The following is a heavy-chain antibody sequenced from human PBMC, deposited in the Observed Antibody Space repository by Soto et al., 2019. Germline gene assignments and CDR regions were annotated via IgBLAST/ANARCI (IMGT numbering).Heavy chain of an antibody. Sequence: QVQLVQSGAEVKRPGSSVKVSCTASRGTFNTCAVHWVRQAPGQGLEWMGGIIPSFGTPNYAQRFQGRVIITADESTSTAYMELSSLRSEDTAIFFCATSHYYENTGYYYFNHWGQGTLVTVS. V-gene: IGHV1-69*01. CDR1: RGTFNTCA. CDR3: ATSHYYENTGYYYFNH. J-gene: IGHJ1*01. CDR2: IIPSFGTP. D-gene: IGHD3-22*01.